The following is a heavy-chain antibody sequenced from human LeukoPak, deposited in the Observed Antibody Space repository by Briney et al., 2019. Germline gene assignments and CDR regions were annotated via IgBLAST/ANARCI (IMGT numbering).Heavy chain of an antibody. CDR2: IYSSGGT. Sequence: SETLSLTCTVSGGSISSFHWSWIRQPAGKGLEWIGRIYSSGGTNYNLSLKRRVTISVDKSKNQFSLKLSSVTAADTAVYYCASGGPRDCSSTSCYDHYWGQGTLVTVSS. CDR3: ASGGPRDCSSTSCYDHY. CDR1: GGSISSFH. J-gene: IGHJ4*02. V-gene: IGHV4-4*07. D-gene: IGHD2-2*01.